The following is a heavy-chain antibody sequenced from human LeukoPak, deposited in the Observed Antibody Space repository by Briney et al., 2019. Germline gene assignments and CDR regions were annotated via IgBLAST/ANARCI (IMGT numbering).Heavy chain of an antibody. V-gene: IGHV5-51*01. CDR2: IYPGESDT. D-gene: IGHD3-22*01. Sequence: GESLKISCKASGYSFISYWIGWVRQMPGKGLEWMGIIYPGESDTRYSPSFQGEATISADKSISTAYLQWSSLQASDTAMYYCARQAAYYYDSSGYYYAGYWGQGPLVTVSS. CDR1: GYSFISYW. J-gene: IGHJ4*02. CDR3: ARQAAYYYDSSGYYYAGY.